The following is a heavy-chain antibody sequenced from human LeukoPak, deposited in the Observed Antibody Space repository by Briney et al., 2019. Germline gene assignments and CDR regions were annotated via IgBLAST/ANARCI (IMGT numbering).Heavy chain of an antibody. CDR3: ARDGRGVLSSPDY. J-gene: IGHJ4*02. D-gene: IGHD4/OR15-4a*01. CDR2: ISSSSSTI. V-gene: IGHV3-48*01. Sequence: PGGSLRLSCAASGFTFRSYSMNWVRQAPGKGLDGVSYISSSSSTIYYADSVKGRFTISRDNAKNSLYLQMNSLRAEDTAVYYCARDGRGVLSSPDYWGQGTLVTVSS. CDR1: GFTFRSYS.